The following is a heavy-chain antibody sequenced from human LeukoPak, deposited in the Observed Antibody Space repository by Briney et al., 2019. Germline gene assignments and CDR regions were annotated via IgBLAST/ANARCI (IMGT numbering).Heavy chain of an antibody. V-gene: IGHV1-18*01. CDR2: ISAYNGNT. J-gene: IGHJ3*02. CDR1: GYTFTNYG. Sequence: ASVKVSCKASGYTFTNYGISWVRQAPGQGLEWMGWISAYNGNTNYAQKLQGRVTMTTDTSTSTAYTELRSLRSDDTAVYYCARVAFGWSSHAFDIWGQGTMVTVSS. CDR3: ARVAFGWSSHAFDI. D-gene: IGHD2-15*01.